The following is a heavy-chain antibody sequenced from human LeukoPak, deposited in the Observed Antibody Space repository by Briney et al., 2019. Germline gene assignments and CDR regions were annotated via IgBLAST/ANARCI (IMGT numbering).Heavy chain of an antibody. D-gene: IGHD2-21*01. J-gene: IGHJ4*02. CDR3: ARDHSYYFDY. CDR2: ISSSGSTI. CDR1: GFTFSSYE. Sequence: QPGGSLRLSCAASGFTFSSYEMNGVRQAPGKGLEWVSYISSSGSTIYYADSVKGRFTISRDNAKNSLYLQMNSLTAEDTAVYYCARDHSYYFDYWGQGTLVTVSS. V-gene: IGHV3-48*03.